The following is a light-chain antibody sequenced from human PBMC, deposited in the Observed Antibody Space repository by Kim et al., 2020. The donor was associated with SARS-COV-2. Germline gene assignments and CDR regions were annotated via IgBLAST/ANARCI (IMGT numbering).Light chain of an antibody. Sequence: QSVLTQPPSVSGAPGQRVTISCTGSSSNIGAGYDVHWYQQLPGTAPKLLIYGNSNRPSGVPDRFSGSKSGTSASLAITGLQAEDEADYYCQSYDSSLSGDVVFGGVTKLTVL. CDR3: QSYDSSLSGDVV. J-gene: IGLJ2*01. CDR2: GNS. V-gene: IGLV1-40*01. CDR1: SSNIGAGYD.